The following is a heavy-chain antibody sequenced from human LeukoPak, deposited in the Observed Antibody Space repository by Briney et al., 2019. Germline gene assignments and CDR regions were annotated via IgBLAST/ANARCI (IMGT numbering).Heavy chain of an antibody. J-gene: IGHJ4*02. Sequence: ASVKVSCKASGGTFSSYAISWVRQAPGQGLEWMGWINPNSGGTNYAQKFQGRVTMTRDTSISTAYMELSRLRSDDTAVYYCAREVGATPDYWGQGTLVTVSS. CDR3: AREVGATPDY. CDR1: GGTFSSYA. D-gene: IGHD1-26*01. CDR2: INPNSGGT. V-gene: IGHV1-2*02.